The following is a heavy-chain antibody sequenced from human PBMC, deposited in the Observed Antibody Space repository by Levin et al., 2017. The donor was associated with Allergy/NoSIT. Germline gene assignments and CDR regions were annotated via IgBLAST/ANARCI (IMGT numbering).Heavy chain of an antibody. J-gene: IGHJ4*02. D-gene: IGHD3-9*01. CDR3: TRAQTGYVSPFDY. CDR1: GASTSRGGSY. V-gene: IGHV4-31*03. CDR2: IYYDGET. Sequence: SETLSLTCSVSGASTSRGGSYWGWIRQHPEKGLEWIGYIYYDGETFYNPSLKSRLTISLDKSSNQFSLKVNSVTAADTAVYYCTRAQTGYVSPFDYWGQGILVTVSS.